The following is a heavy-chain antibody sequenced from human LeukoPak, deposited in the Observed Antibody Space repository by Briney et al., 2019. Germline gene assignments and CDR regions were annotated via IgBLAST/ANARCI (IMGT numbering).Heavy chain of an antibody. CDR1: GFTFGDYA. V-gene: IGHV3-49*04. CDR3: TREGPTGVPYYYDYYMDV. D-gene: IGHD1-14*01. Sequence: GGSLRLSCTASGFTFGDYAASWVRQAPGKGLEWVGFVRSRAYGETTEYVASVKGRFTISRDDSKSIAYLQMNSLKTEDTAVYYCTREGPTGVPYYYDYYMDVWGKGTTVTVSS. J-gene: IGHJ6*03. CDR2: VRSRAYGETT.